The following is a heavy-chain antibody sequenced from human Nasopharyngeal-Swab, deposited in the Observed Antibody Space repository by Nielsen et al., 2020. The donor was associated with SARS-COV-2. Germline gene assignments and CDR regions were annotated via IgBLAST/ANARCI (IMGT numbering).Heavy chain of an antibody. V-gene: IGHV3-11*01. CDR3: ARDLSGVRGFYYYYGMDV. Sequence: LKISCAASRFTFSDYYMSWIRQAPGKGLEWVSYISSSGSAIYYADSVKGRFTISRDNAKNSLYLQMNSLRAEDTAVYYCARDLSGVRGFYYYYGMDVWGQGTTVTVSS. D-gene: IGHD3-10*01. CDR2: ISSSGSAI. CDR1: RFTFSDYY. J-gene: IGHJ6*02.